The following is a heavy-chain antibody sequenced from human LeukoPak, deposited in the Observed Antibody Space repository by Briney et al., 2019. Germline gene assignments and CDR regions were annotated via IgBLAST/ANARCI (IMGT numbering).Heavy chain of an antibody. D-gene: IGHD6-13*01. CDR2: ISSSGQIV. Sequence: GGSLRLSCAASGFTFSDHYINWIRQAPGKGLEWVSYISSSGQIVYYADSVKGRFTISRDNAKNSVYLQMNSLGVEDTAVYYCARGLAAARDYWGQGTLVIVSS. CDR1: GFTFSDHY. V-gene: IGHV3-11*01. J-gene: IGHJ4*02. CDR3: ARGLAAARDY.